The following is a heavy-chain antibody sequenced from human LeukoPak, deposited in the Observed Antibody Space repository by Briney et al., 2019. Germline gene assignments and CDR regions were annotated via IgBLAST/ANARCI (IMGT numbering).Heavy chain of an antibody. D-gene: IGHD3-16*01. J-gene: IGHJ4*02. Sequence: PSETLSLTCTVSGGSISSYYWSWIRQPPGKGLEWIGYIYYSGSTNYNPSLKSRVTISVDTSKNQFSLKLSSVTAADTAVYYCARVPTSAGYDGDYADYWGQGTLVTVPS. CDR2: IYYSGST. V-gene: IGHV4-59*01. CDR1: GGSISSYY. CDR3: ARVPTSAGYDGDYADY.